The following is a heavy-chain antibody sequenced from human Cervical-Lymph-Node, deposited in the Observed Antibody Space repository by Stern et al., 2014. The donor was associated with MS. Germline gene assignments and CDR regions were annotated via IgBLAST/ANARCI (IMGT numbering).Heavy chain of an antibody. J-gene: IGHJ6*02. CDR1: GVTFNNYA. D-gene: IGHD6-19*01. CDR2: ISFDGSND. V-gene: IGHV3-30*01. CDR3: ASDHSSGWSGSSCYNMDV. Sequence: MQLVESGGGVVQPGRSLRLSCAASGVTFNNYAMHWVRQAPGKGLEWVAVISFDGSNDYYADSVQGRFTLSRDNYKNTLYLQMNSLRAEDTAVYFCASDHSSGWSGSSCYNMDVWGQGTTVTVSS.